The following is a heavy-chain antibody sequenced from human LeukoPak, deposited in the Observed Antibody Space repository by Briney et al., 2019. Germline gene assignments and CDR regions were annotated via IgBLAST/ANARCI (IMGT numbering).Heavy chain of an antibody. D-gene: IGHD2-2*01. J-gene: IGHJ4*02. CDR3: TRDFVVVPAAIDLFDY. CDR2: IRSKAYGGTT. Sequence: GRSLRLSCTASGFTFGDYAMSWVRQAPGKGLEWVGFIRSKAYGGTTEYAASVKGRFTISRDDSKSIAYLQMNSLKTEDTAVYYCTRDFVVVPAAIDLFDYWGQGTLVTVSS. CDR1: GFTFGDYA. V-gene: IGHV3-49*04.